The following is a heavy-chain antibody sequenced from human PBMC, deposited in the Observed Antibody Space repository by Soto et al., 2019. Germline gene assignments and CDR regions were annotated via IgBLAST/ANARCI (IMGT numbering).Heavy chain of an antibody. J-gene: IGHJ4*02. CDR2: ISYDGSNK. CDR3: ARAYEGDYFDY. V-gene: IGHV3-30-3*01. CDR1: GFTFSSYA. Sequence: QVQLVESEGGVVQPGRSLRLSCAASGFTFSSYAMHWVRQAPGKGLEWVAVISYDGSNKYYADSVKGRFTISRDNSKNTLYLQMNSLRAEGTAVYYCARAYEGDYFDYWGQGTLVTVSS. D-gene: IGHD3-16*01.